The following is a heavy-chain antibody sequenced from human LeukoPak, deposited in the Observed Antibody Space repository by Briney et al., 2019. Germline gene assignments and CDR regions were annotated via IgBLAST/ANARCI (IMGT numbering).Heavy chain of an antibody. CDR2: IYTSGST. V-gene: IGHV4-4*07. Sequence: SETLSLTCTVSGGSISSYYWSWIRQPAGKGLEWIGRIYTSGSTNYNPSLKSRVTMSVDTSKNQFSLKLSSVTAADTAVYYCARGHCSSTSCYSYYYCYYYIDVWGKGTTVTVSS. CDR3: ARGHCSSTSCYSYYYCYYYIDV. CDR1: GGSISSYY. D-gene: IGHD2-2*01. J-gene: IGHJ6*03.